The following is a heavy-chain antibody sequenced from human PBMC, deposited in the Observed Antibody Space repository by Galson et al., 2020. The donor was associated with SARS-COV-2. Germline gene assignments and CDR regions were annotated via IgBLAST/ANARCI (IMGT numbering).Heavy chain of an antibody. CDR3: ARGLGGSYFDFDY. D-gene: IGHD1-26*01. CDR2: ISYDGSNK. J-gene: IGHJ4*02. V-gene: IGHV3-30*04. Sequence: GGSLRLSCAASGFTFSSYAMHWVRQAPGKGLEWVAVISYDGSNKYYADSVKGRFTISRDNSKNTLYLQMNSLRAEDTAVYYCARGLGGSYFDFDYWGQGTLVTVSS. CDR1: GFTFSSYA.